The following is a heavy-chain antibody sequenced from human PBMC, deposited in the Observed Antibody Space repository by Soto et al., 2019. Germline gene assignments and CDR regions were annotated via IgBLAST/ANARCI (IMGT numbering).Heavy chain of an antibody. D-gene: IGHD4-17*01. CDR1: GFTFSDYY. V-gene: IGHV3-11*03. J-gene: IGHJ4*02. CDR3: ARNWRGDYVGDFFDY. Sequence: PGGSLRISCAASGFTFSDYYMSWIRRAPGKGLEWVSYISSSSSYTNYADSVKGRFTISRDNAKNSLYLQMNSLRAEDTAVYYCARNWRGDYVGDFFDYWGQGTLVTVSS. CDR2: ISSSSSYT.